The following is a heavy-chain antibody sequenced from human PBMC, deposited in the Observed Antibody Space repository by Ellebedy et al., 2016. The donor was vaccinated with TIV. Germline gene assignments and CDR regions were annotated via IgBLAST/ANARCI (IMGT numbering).Heavy chain of an antibody. CDR3: ARVLTNYCSSTSCSLGY. Sequence: GESLKISCAASGFTFSSYSMNWVRQAPGKGLEWVSYISSSSSTIYYAYSVKGRFTISRDNAKNSLYLQMTSLRDEDTAVYYCARVLTNYCSSTSCSLGYWGQGTLVTVSS. CDR1: GFTFSSYS. J-gene: IGHJ4*02. CDR2: ISSSSSTI. V-gene: IGHV3-48*02. D-gene: IGHD2-2*01.